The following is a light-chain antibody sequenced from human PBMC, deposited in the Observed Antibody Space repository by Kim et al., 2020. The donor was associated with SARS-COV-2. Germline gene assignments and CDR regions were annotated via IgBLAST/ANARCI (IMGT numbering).Light chain of an antibody. V-gene: IGLV1-44*01. Sequence: QSVLTQSPSASGTPGQRVTISCSGSSSNIGSNTVNWYQQLPGTAPKLLIYSNNQRPSGVPDRFSGSKSGTSASLAISGLQSEDEADYYCAAWDDSLNGDVVFGGGTQLTVL. J-gene: IGLJ2*01. CDR3: AAWDDSLNGDVV. CDR2: SNN. CDR1: SSNIGSNT.